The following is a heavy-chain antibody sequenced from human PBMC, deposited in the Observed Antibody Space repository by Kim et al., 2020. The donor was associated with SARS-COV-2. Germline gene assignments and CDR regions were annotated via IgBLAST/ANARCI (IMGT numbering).Heavy chain of an antibody. CDR2: IYYSGST. CDR1: GGSISSSSYY. D-gene: IGHD1-26*01. J-gene: IGHJ1*01. Sequence: SETLSLTCTVSGGSISSSSYYWGWIRQPPGKGLEWIGSIYYSGSTYYNPSLKSRVTISVDTSKNQFSLKLSSVTAADTAVYYCATHELEWELHPAEYFQHWGQGTLVTVSS. CDR3: ATHELEWELHPAEYFQH. V-gene: IGHV4-39*01.